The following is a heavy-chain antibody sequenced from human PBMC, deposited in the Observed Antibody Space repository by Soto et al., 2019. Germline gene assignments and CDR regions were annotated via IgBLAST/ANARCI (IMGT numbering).Heavy chain of an antibody. CDR1: GFTFSSNA. CDR3: AKDQGVQLNGWGSQDANFLLPGYYFDY. J-gene: IGHJ4*02. D-gene: IGHD3-16*01. Sequence: EVQLLESGGGLVQPGGSLRLSCAASGFTFSSNAMSWVRQAPGKGLEWVSAISGSGGSTYYADSVKGRFTISRDNSKNTLYLQMNSLRAEDTAVYYCAKDQGVQLNGWGSQDANFLLPGYYFDYWGQGPLVTVSS. V-gene: IGHV3-23*01. CDR2: ISGSGGST.